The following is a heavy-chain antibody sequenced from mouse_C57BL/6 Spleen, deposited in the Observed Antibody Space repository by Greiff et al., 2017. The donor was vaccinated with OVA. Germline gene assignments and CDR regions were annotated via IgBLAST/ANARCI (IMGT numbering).Heavy chain of an antibody. CDR3: ASEGDLYDGSTEFAC. D-gene: IGHD2-3*01. CDR1: GYTFTSYW. J-gene: IGHJ3*01. V-gene: IGHV1-55*01. CDR2: IYPGSGST. Sequence: QVQLQQPGAELVKPGASVKMSCKASGYTFTSYWITWVKQRPGQGLEWIGDIYPGSGSTNYNEKFKSKATLTVDTSSSTAYMQLSSLTSEDSAVYCCASEGDLYDGSTEFACWGKGTLVTVA.